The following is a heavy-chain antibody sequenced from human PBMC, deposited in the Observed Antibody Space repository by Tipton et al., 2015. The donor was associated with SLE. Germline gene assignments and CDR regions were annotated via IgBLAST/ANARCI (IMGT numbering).Heavy chain of an antibody. D-gene: IGHD6-13*01. Sequence: TLSLTCTVSGGSISSSSYYWGWIRQPPGKGLEWIGYIYYSGSTNYNPSLKSRVTLSVDTSKNQFSLKLSSVTAADTAVYYCARQGYSSYGAYEYFQHWGQGTLVTVSS. V-gene: IGHV4-61*05. CDR1: GGSISSSSYY. CDR3: ARQGYSSYGAYEYFQH. CDR2: IYYSGST. J-gene: IGHJ1*01.